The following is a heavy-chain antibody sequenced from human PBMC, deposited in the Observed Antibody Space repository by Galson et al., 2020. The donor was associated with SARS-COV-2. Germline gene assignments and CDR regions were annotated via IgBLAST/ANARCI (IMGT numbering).Heavy chain of an antibody. V-gene: IGHV4-59*01. CDR2: ISNTEGA. J-gene: IGHJ4*02. CDR3: ATYLVGGGGRGY. Sequence: ETLSLTCSVSGGSISGYHLSWIRQPPGKGLEWIGQISNTEGANYNYNPSLKSRVTISVDTAKNQFSLKLNSVTAADTAVYYCATYLVGGGGRGYWGQGTLVTVSS. D-gene: IGHD3-16*01. CDR1: GGSISGYH.